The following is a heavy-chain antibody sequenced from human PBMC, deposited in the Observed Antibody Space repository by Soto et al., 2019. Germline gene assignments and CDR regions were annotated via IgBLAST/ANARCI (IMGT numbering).Heavy chain of an antibody. V-gene: IGHV3-74*01. Sequence: EAQLVESGGGLVQPGGSLRLSCAAPGFTFSSYWMHWVRQAPGKGLVWVSRINPDGRTTNYADSVKGRFTISRDNANDTLFLQMNSLRAEDTAVYYCARVRVSGYEFDPWGQGTLITVSS. CDR1: GFTFSSYW. D-gene: IGHD5-12*01. J-gene: IGHJ5*02. CDR2: INPDGRTT. CDR3: ARVRVSGYEFDP.